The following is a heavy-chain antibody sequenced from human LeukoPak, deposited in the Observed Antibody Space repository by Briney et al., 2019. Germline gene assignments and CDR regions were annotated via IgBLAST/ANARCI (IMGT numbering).Heavy chain of an antibody. J-gene: IGHJ4*02. V-gene: IGHV1-8*01. Sequence: GASVKVSCTASGYTFTSYDINRVRQATGQGLERIGCMNPNSGNTGYAQKFQGRVTMTRNTSISTAYMELSSLRSEDTAVYYCARGRALWFGLRNFDYWGQGTLVTVSS. CDR2: MNPNSGNT. CDR3: ARGRALWFGLRNFDY. CDR1: GYTFTSYD. D-gene: IGHD3-10*01.